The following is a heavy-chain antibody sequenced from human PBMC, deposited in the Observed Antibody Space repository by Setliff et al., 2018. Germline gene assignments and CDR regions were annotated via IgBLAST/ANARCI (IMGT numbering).Heavy chain of an antibody. D-gene: IGHD6-6*01. V-gene: IGHV1-18*01. CDR2: ISTYNGDT. CDR3: VRRVYSGPSCYYHYYMDV. Sequence: ASANASRQAPGHPLSGYGISWVRQAPGQGLEWMGWISTYNGDTDYAQKLQDRLTMTTDTSTSTLYMELGGLGSDDTAVYYCVRRVYSGPSCYYHYYMDVWGRGTTVTVSS. CDR1: GHPLSGYG. J-gene: IGHJ6*03.